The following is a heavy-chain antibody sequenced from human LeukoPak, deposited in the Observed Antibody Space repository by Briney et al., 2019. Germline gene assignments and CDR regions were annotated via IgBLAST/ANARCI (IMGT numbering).Heavy chain of an antibody. V-gene: IGHV3-30*02. CDR2: IRYDGSNK. J-gene: IGHJ4*02. D-gene: IGHD3-10*01. Sequence: GGSLRLSCAASGFTFSSYGMHWVRQAPGKGLEWVAFIRYDGSNKYYAGSVKGRFTISRDNSKNTLYLQMNSLRAEDTAVYYCAKDGSGSYYRAPYFDYWGQGTLVTVSS. CDR1: GFTFSSYG. CDR3: AKDGSGSYYRAPYFDY.